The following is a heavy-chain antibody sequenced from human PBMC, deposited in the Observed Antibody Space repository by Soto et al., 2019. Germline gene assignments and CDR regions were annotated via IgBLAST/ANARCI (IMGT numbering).Heavy chain of an antibody. J-gene: IGHJ4*02. Sequence: EVQLVESGGGLVQPGRSLRLSCAASGFTFDDYAMHWVRQAPGKGLEWVSGISWNSGSIGYADSVKGRFTISRDNANNSLYLQMNSLRAEDTALYYCATEEAVAGTGNFDYWCQGTLVTVSS. CDR2: ISWNSGSI. CDR1: GFTFDDYA. D-gene: IGHD6-19*01. CDR3: ATEEAVAGTGNFDY. V-gene: IGHV3-9*01.